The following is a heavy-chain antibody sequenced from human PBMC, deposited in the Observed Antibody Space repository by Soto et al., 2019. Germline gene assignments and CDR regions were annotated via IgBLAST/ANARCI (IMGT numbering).Heavy chain of an antibody. CDR3: ARDREAGYNFYYGMDV. Sequence: SETLSLTCSVSGADINTYSWTWIRQPAGKGLEWIGRIYTSASIDYNPSLKGRVTLSVDTSTNQVSLRLASVTAADTAIYYCARDREAGYNFYYGMDVWGQGTTVTVSS. CDR1: GADINTYS. CDR2: IYTSASI. J-gene: IGHJ6*02. D-gene: IGHD6-19*01. V-gene: IGHV4-4*07.